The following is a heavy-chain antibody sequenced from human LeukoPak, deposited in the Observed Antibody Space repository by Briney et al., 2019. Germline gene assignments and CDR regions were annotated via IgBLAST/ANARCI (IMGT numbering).Heavy chain of an antibody. CDR2: ISSNSDNT. CDR3: ARDLADAGVPPTYGMDV. V-gene: IGHV1-18*01. CDR1: GYTFTSYG. J-gene: IGHJ6*02. D-gene: IGHD3-10*01. Sequence: ASVNVSCKATGYTFTSYGISWVRQAPGQGLEWMGWISSNSDNTNYAQKLQGRVTMTTDTSTSTAYMELSSLRSEDTAVYYCARDLADAGVPPTYGMDVRGQGTTVTVSS.